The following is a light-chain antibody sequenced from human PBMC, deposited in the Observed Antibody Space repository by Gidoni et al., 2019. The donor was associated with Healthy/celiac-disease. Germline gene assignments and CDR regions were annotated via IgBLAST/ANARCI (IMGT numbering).Light chain of an antibody. Sequence: DIVMTQSPDSLAVSLGERATINCKSSQSVLYSSNNKNYLAWYQQKPGQPPKLLIYWASTRESGVPDRFSGSGSGTDFTLTISSLQAEDVAVYYCQQYYSTPQTFGQGFQAGDQT. CDR2: WAS. CDR1: QSVLYSSNNKNY. V-gene: IGKV4-1*01. J-gene: IGKJ2*01. CDR3: QQYYSTPQT.